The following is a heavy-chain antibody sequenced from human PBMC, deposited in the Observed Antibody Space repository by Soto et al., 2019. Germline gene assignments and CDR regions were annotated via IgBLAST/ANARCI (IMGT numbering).Heavy chain of an antibody. V-gene: IGHV4-59*01. Sequence: AETLSLTCTVSGGSISSCYWSWIRQPPGKGLEWIWYIYYSGSTNYNPSLKSLVTISVDTSKNQFSLKLSSVTAADTAVYYCARGKLATGGGGLDXWGQGTLVTVSX. CDR3: ARGKLATGGGGLDX. CDR1: GGSISSCY. J-gene: IGHJ5*02. D-gene: IGHD5-12*01. CDR2: IYYSGST.